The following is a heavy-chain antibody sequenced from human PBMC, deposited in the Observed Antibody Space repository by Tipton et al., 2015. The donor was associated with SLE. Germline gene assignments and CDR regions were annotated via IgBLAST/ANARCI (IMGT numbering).Heavy chain of an antibody. CDR3: ARHRDHSDYEFDY. D-gene: IGHD4-11*01. CDR1: GDSIRSYY. V-gene: IGHV4-59*08. Sequence: TLSLTCTVSGDSIRSYYWSWIRQTPGKGLEWIGKIYYGGSTHYNPSLKSRVTISVDRYKSQFSLKLNSATAADTAVYYCARHRDHSDYEFDYWGQGTLVTVSS. CDR2: IYYGGST. J-gene: IGHJ4*02.